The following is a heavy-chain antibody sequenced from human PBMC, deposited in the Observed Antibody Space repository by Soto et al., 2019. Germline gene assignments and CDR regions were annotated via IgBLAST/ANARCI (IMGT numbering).Heavy chain of an antibody. J-gene: IGHJ4*02. D-gene: IGHD3-16*01. V-gene: IGHV3-48*01. CDR3: AKFGGVSGGGDY. CDR2: ISSSGGTI. CDR1: GFTFSSYS. Sequence: EVQLVESGGGLVQPGGSLRLSCAASGFTFSSYSMNWVRQAPGKGLEWVSYISSSGGTIYYADSVKGRFTISRDNAKKSLDLQMNSLRAGDPALYLCAKFGGVSGGGDYWGQGTLVTVSS.